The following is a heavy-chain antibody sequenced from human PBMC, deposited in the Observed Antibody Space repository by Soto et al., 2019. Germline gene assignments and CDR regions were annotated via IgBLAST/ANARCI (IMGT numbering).Heavy chain of an antibody. CDR3: AAPTYDFWSGVADGMDV. CDR2: IVVGSGNT. V-gene: IGHV1-58*01. J-gene: IGHJ6*02. CDR1: GFTFTSSA. D-gene: IGHD3-3*01. Sequence: SVKVSCKASGFTFTSSAVQWVRQARGQRLEWIGWIVVGSGNTNYAQKFQGRVTITRDMSTSTAYMELSSLRSEDTAVYYCAAPTYDFWSGVADGMDVWGQGTTVTVSS.